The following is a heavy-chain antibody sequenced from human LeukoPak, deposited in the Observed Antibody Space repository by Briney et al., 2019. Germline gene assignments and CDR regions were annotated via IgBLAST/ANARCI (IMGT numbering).Heavy chain of an antibody. Sequence: SVKVSCKASGGTFSSYAISWVRQAPGQGLEWMGRIIPILGIANYAQKFQGRVTITADKSTSTAYMELSSLRSEDMAVYYCARVPLAARGYYFDYWGQGTLVTVSS. D-gene: IGHD6-6*01. CDR1: GGTFSSYA. CDR2: IIPILGIA. CDR3: ARVPLAARGYYFDY. J-gene: IGHJ4*02. V-gene: IGHV1-69*04.